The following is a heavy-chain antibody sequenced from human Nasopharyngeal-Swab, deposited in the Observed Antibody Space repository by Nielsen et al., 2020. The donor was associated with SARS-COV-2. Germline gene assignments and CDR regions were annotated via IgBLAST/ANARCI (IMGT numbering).Heavy chain of an antibody. V-gene: IGHV3-23*01. J-gene: IGHJ2*01. CDR1: GFTFSSYA. Sequence: GGSLRLSCAASGFTFSSYAMSWVRQAPGKGLEWVSAISGSGGSTYYADSVKGRFTISRDNSKNTLYLQMNSLRAEDTAVYYCARHQGDSSGWYWESGLWWYFDLWGRGTLVTVSS. CDR2: ISGSGGST. CDR3: ARHQGDSSGWYWESGLWWYFDL. D-gene: IGHD6-19*01.